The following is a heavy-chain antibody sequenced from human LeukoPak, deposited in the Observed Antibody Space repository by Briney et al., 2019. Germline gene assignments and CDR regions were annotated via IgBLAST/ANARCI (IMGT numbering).Heavy chain of an antibody. V-gene: IGHV3-30*02. CDR2: IRYDGEKK. D-gene: IGHD7-27*01. Sequence: PWGSLRLSCVASGLAFSSYGMHWVRQPPGKGLGWVTFIRYDGEKKHYVDSVKGRFTISRDNSKNTLYLQINNLRPEDTAVYYCATTVLGRADWLDPWGLGTLVTVSS. J-gene: IGHJ5*02. CDR3: ATTVLGRADWLDP. CDR1: GLAFSSYG.